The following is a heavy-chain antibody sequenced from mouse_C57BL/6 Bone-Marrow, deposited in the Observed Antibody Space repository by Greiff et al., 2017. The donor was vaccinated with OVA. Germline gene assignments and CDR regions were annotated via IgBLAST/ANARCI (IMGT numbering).Heavy chain of an antibody. V-gene: IGHV1-61*01. CDR3: ARSKGSAGFAY. CDR1: GYTFTSYW. D-gene: IGHD3-3*01. CDR2: IYPSDSET. Sequence: QVQLQQPGAELVRPGSSVKLSCKASGYTFTSYWMDWVKQRPGQGLEWIGNIYPSDSETHYNQKFKDKATLTVDTSSSTAYMQLSSLTSEDSAVYYCARSKGSAGFAYWGQGTLVTVSA. J-gene: IGHJ3*01.